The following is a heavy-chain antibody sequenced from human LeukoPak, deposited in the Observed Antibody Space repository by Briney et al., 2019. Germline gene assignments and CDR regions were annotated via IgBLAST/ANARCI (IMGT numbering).Heavy chain of an antibody. V-gene: IGHV1-69*13. CDR1: GGTFSSYA. Sequence: SVKVSCKASGGTFSSYAISWVRQAPGQGLEWMGGIIPIFGTANYAQKFQGRVTITADESTSTAYMELSSLRSEDTAVYYCARDMVMADSSGYYSYWGQGTLVTVSS. J-gene: IGHJ4*02. CDR2: IIPIFGTA. D-gene: IGHD3-22*01. CDR3: ARDMVMADSSGYYSY.